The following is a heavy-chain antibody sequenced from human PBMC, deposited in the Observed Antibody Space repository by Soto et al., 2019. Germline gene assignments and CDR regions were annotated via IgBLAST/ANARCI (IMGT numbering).Heavy chain of an antibody. CDR2: ISGSGGST. D-gene: IGHD3-16*02. CDR3: AKEGSIMITFGGVIVIDAYFDY. J-gene: IGHJ4*02. V-gene: IGHV3-23*01. CDR1: GFTFSSYA. Sequence: GGSLRLSCAASGFTFSSYAMSWVRQAPGKGLEWVSAISGSGGSTYYADSVKGRFTISRDNSKNTLYLQMNSLRAEDTAVYYCAKEGSIMITFGGVIVIDAYFDYWGQGTLVTVSS.